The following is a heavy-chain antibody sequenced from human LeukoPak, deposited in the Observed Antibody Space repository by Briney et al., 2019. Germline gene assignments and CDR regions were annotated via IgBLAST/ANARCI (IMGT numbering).Heavy chain of an antibody. V-gene: IGHV3-33*01. CDR1: GFTFSSYG. Sequence: GGSLRLSCTASGFTFSSYGMHWVRQAPGKGLEGVAVIWYDGSNKYYADSVKGRFTISRDNSKNTLYLQMNSLRAEDTAVYYCVREGRYCSSTSCSRFWFDPWGQGTLVTVSS. J-gene: IGHJ5*02. CDR3: VREGRYCSSTSCSRFWFDP. D-gene: IGHD2-2*01. CDR2: IWYDGSNK.